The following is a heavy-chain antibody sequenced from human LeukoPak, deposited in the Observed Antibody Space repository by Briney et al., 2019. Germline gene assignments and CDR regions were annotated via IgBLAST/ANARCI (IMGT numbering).Heavy chain of an antibody. V-gene: IGHV3-9*01. CDR1: GFTFDDYA. CDR3: VKGTPLGY. CDR2: ISWNGDGI. D-gene: IGHD3-16*01. J-gene: IGHJ4*02. Sequence: GRSLRLSCAASGFTFDDYAMHWVRQTPGKGLEWVSYISWNGDGIDYADSVKGRFTTSRDNAKNSLYLQMNSLRPEDTALYYCVKGTPLGYWGQGTLVTVSS.